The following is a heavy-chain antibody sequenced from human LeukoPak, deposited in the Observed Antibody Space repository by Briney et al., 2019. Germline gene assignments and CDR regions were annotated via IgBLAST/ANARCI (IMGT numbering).Heavy chain of an antibody. D-gene: IGHD3-16*01. CDR3: VRGGGVPTN. CDR1: GLTFSTYW. CDR2: IKEDGSQK. Sequence: GGSLRLSCSVSGLTFSTYWMSWVRQAPGKGLEWVANIKEDGSQKNYVDSVKGRFTISRDNAKNSLYLQMNSLRVEDTAVYYCVRGGGVPTNWGQGTLVTVSS. V-gene: IGHV3-7*03. J-gene: IGHJ4*02.